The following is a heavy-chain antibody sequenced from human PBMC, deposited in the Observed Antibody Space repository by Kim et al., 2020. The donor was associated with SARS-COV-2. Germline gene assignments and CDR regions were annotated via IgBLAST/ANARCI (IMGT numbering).Heavy chain of an antibody. D-gene: IGHD3-22*01. V-gene: IGHV4-4*07. Sequence: SRRSRVTMSVETSKKQFSLKLSSVTAADTSVYYCARDLGNYYDSSFAFDIWGQGTMVTVSS. J-gene: IGHJ3*02. CDR3: ARDLGNYYDSSFAFDI.